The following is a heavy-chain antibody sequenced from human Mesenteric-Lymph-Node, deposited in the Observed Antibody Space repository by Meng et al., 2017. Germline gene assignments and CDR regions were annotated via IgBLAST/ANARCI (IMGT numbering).Heavy chain of an antibody. Sequence: GGSLRPSCVASGFTFSGYWMHWVRQAPGKGLVWVSRINGDGSSTTYADSVKGRFTISRDNAKNTLYLQMNSLGAEDTAVYYCTRALNDDNGETFWGQGTLVTVSS. V-gene: IGHV3-74*03. J-gene: IGHJ4*02. CDR3: TRALNDDNGETF. CDR2: INGDGSST. D-gene: IGHD4/OR15-4a*01. CDR1: GFTFSGYW.